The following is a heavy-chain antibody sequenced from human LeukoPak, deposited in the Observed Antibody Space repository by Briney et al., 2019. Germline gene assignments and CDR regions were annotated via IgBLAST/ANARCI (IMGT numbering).Heavy chain of an antibody. CDR3: ARDWGLVQAAGDY. D-gene: IGHD6-13*01. Sequence: GGSLRLSCAASGFTFSSFWMSWVRQAPGKGLEWVANIKGDGSENSYVDSVKGRFTISRDNAKNSLYLQMNSLRAEDTAVYYCARDWGLVQAAGDYWGQGTLVTVSS. CDR2: IKGDGSEN. V-gene: IGHV3-7*01. J-gene: IGHJ4*02. CDR1: GFTFSSFW.